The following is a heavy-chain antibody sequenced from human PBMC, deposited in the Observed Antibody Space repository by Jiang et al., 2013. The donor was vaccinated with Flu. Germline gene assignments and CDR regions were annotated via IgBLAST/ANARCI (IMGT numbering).Heavy chain of an antibody. V-gene: IGHV1-3*04. CDR2: INTDHGGT. Sequence: QSGAEVKKPGASVKVSCKASGYTFTDYYMHWVRLAPGQRLEWLGWINTDHGGTRYSQKFQGRVTFTRDTSANTAYMELNSLTSEDTGVYYCARMIYSGSGSFYHWFDPWGQGTLVTVSS. J-gene: IGHJ5*02. D-gene: IGHD3-10*01. CDR1: GYTFTDYY. CDR3: ARMIYSGSGSFYHWFDP.